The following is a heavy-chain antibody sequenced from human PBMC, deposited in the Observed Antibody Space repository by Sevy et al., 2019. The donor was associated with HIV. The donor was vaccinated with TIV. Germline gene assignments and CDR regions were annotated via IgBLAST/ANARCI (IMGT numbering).Heavy chain of an antibody. Sequence: GGSLRLSCAASGFTFSHAWMSWVRQAPGKGLEWVGRIKSKTVGGTIDYVAPVKGRFTIARDDSKNTLYLQLNSLKSEDTAVYYCTLDGIWNVGNNYYYGMDVWGQGTTVTVSS. CDR2: IKSKTVGGTI. D-gene: IGHD1-1*01. CDR1: GFTFSHAW. J-gene: IGHJ6*02. V-gene: IGHV3-15*01. CDR3: TLDGIWNVGNNYYYGMDV.